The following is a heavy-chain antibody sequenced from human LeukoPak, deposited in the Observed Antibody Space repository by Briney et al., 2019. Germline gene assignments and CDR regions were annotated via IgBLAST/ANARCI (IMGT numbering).Heavy chain of an antibody. D-gene: IGHD1-26*01. CDR3: ARVGRELPTDY. CDR2: INPNRGGK. J-gene: IGHJ4*02. Sequence: VSVKVSLKASGYTFTRYYLHGVRQAPAQGLEGMGWINPNRGGKDYAHEFQGRVTMTRDTSISTAYMELSRLRSHDTAVYYCARVGRELPTDYWGQGTLVTVSS. CDR1: GYTFTRYY. V-gene: IGHV1-2*02.